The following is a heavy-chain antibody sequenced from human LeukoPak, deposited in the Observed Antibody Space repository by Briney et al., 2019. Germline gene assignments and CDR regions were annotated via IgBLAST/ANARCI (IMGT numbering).Heavy chain of an antibody. D-gene: IGHD2-2*01. J-gene: IGHJ5*02. CDR1: GFNVNSNY. CDR3: AKDPCSSTSCGWFDP. V-gene: IGHV3-66*01. Sequence: GGSLRLSCAASGFNVNSNYFSWVRQAPGKGLEWVSVIYSDGSTYYADSVKGRFTISRDNSKNTLYLQMNSLRAEDTAVYYCAKDPCSSTSCGWFDPWGQGTLVTVSS. CDR2: IYSDGST.